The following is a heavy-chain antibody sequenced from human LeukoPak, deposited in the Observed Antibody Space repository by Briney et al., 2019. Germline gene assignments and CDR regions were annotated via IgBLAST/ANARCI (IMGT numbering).Heavy chain of an antibody. CDR3: ATLYYYDSSGYLYYFDY. V-gene: IGHV1-69*13. CDR1: GGTFSSYA. D-gene: IGHD3-22*01. CDR2: IIPIFGTA. J-gene: IGHJ4*02. Sequence: ASVRVSCKASGGTFSSYAISWVRQAPGQGLEWMGGIIPIFGTANYAQKFQGRVTITADESTSTAYMELSSLRSEDTAVYYCATLYYYDSSGYLYYFDYWGQGTLVTVSS.